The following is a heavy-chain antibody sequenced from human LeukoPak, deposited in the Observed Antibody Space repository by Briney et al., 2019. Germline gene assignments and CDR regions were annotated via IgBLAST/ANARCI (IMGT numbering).Heavy chain of an antibody. Sequence: PGGSLRLSCAASGFTFSNYAMSWVRQAPGKGLEWVSSINGRGGSTYYADSAKGRFTISRDNSKNTLYLQMNSLRAEDTAVYYCAGRDLNYYDSSGLLGFWGQGTMVTVSS. J-gene: IGHJ3*01. D-gene: IGHD3-22*01. V-gene: IGHV3-23*01. CDR2: INGRGGST. CDR3: AGRDLNYYDSSGLLGF. CDR1: GFTFSNYA.